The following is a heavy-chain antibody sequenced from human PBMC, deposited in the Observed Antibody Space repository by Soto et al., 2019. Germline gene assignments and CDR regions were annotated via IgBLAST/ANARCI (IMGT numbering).Heavy chain of an antibody. CDR2: ISGSGDTT. V-gene: IGHV3-23*01. CDR1: GFSLSSYA. D-gene: IGHD2-15*01. CDR3: AKVYGSGARPYYYGMDV. Sequence: GGSLRLSCGASGFSLSSYAITWVRQAPGKGLEWVSVISGSGDTTYYADSVKGRFTLSRDNSKNTLYLQMNSLRAEDTAVYYCAKVYGSGARPYYYGMDVWGQGSTVTVSS. J-gene: IGHJ6*02.